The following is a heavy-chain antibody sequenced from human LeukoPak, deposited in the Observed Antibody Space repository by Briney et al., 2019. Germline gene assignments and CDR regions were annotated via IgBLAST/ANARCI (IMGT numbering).Heavy chain of an antibody. CDR2: IWYDGSNK. V-gene: IGHV3-33*06. Sequence: PGTSLRLSCAASGFTFSSYGMHWVRQAPGKGLEWVAVIWYDGSNKYYVDSVKGRFTISRDNSKNTLYLQMNSLRAEDTAVYYCAKEDEYYYDSSGYSYFDYWGQGTPVTVSS. CDR3: AKEDEYYYDSSGYSYFDY. D-gene: IGHD3-22*01. CDR1: GFTFSSYG. J-gene: IGHJ4*02.